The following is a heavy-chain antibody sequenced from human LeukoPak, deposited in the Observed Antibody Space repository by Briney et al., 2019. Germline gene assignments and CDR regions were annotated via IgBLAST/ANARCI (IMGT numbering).Heavy chain of an antibody. D-gene: IGHD2-2*01. CDR2: IYPRDSRT. CDR1: GYSFSSYW. CDR3: ARHLSDITSSPNY. V-gene: IGHV5-51*01. J-gene: IGHJ4*02. Sequence: GESLKISCKGSGYSFSSYWIAWVCQMPGKGLEWMGVIYPRDSRTTYSPSFQDQVTISADKSISTAYLQWTSLKASDTAMYYCARHLSDITSSPNYWGPGTLVTVSS.